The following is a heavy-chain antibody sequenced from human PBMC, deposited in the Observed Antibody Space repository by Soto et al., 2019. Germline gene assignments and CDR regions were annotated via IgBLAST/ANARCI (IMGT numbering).Heavy chain of an antibody. CDR3: AKGGGITWYDILQ. J-gene: IGHJ4*02. V-gene: IGHV3-23*01. Sequence: GGSLRLSCAASGFTFSNYAMSWVRQAPGKGLEWVSSISGSVGGMHYADSVKGRFTISRDNSNNTLYLQMSSLRAEDTAVYYCAKGGGITWYDILQWGQGTLVTVSS. D-gene: IGHD3-9*01. CDR2: ISGSVGGM. CDR1: GFTFSNYA.